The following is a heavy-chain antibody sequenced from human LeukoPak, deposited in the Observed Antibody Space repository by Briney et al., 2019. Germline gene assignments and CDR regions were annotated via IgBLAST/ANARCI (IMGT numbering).Heavy chain of an antibody. CDR1: GYTFTSYG. D-gene: IGHD6-19*01. CDR2: ISAYNGNT. Sequence: GASVKVSCKASGYTFTSYGISWVRQAPGQGLEWMGWISAYNGNTSYAQKLQGRVTMTTDTSTSTAYMELRSLRSDDTAVYYCARDYGRAVFYYMVFDPWGQGTLVTVSS. J-gene: IGHJ5*02. CDR3: ARDYGRAVFYYMVFDP. V-gene: IGHV1-18*01.